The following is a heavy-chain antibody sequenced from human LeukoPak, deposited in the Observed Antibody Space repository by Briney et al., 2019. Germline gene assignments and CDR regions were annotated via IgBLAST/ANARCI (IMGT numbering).Heavy chain of an antibody. CDR1: GGSFSGYY. CDR3: ARGREYYDFWSGYYDWFDP. J-gene: IGHJ5*02. V-gene: IGHV4-34*01. Sequence: SGTLSLTCAVYGGSFSGYYWSWIHQPPGKGLEWIGEINHSGSTNYNPSLKSRVTISVDTSKNQFSLKLSSVTAADTAVYYCARGREYYDFWSGYYDWFDPWGQGTLVTVSS. D-gene: IGHD3-3*01. CDR2: INHSGST.